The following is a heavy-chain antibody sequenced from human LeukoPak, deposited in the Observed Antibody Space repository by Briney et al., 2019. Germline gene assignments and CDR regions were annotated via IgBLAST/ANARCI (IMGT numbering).Heavy chain of an antibody. D-gene: IGHD3-22*01. CDR3: ARVYYDSSGYRLFDY. Sequence: GGSLRLSCAASGFTFSSYSMNWVRQAPGKGLEWVSSISSSSSYIYYADSVKGRFTISRDNAKNSLYLQMNSLRAEDTAVYYCARVYYDSSGYRLFDYWGQGTLVTVSS. V-gene: IGHV3-21*01. CDR2: ISSSSSYI. J-gene: IGHJ4*02. CDR1: GFTFSSYS.